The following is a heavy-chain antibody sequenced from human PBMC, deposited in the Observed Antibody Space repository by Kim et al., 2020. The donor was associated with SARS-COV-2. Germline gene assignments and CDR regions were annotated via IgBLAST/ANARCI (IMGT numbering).Heavy chain of an antibody. V-gene: IGHV5-10-1*01. CDR3: ARHQLAAAIHLYNWFDP. Sequence: GESLKISCKGSGYSFTSYWISWVRQMPGKGLEWMGRIDPSDSYTNYSPSFQGHVTISADKSISTAYLQWSSLKASDTAMYYCARHQLAAAIHLYNWFDPWGQGTLVIVSS. D-gene: IGHD2-2*01. J-gene: IGHJ5*02. CDR1: GYSFTSYW. CDR2: IDPSDSYT.